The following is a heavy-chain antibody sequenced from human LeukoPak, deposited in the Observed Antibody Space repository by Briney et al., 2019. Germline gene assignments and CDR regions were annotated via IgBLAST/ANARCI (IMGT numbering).Heavy chain of an antibody. D-gene: IGHD7-27*01. CDR2: IYYSGGT. CDR3: AREPPGAGHFDY. Sequence: SETLSLTCTVSGGSISSSSYYWGWIRQPPGKGLEWIGYIYYSGGTHYNPSLKSRVTMLVDTSKNQFSLKLTAVTAADTAVYYCAREPPGAGHFDYWGQGSLVTVSS. J-gene: IGHJ4*02. CDR1: GGSISSSSYY. V-gene: IGHV4-61*01.